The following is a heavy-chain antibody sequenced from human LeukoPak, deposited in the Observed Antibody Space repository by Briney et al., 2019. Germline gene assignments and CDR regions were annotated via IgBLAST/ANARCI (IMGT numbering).Heavy chain of an antibody. CDR1: GFTFSSYA. D-gene: IGHD3-16*01. Sequence: GGSLGLSCAASGFTFSSYAMSWVRQAPGKGLEWVSAISGSGGSTYYADSVKGRFTISRDNSKNTLYLQMNSLRAEDTAVYYCARVRGIMITFGGAAAFDPWGQGTLVTVPS. CDR2: ISGSGGST. CDR3: ARVRGIMITFGGAAAFDP. V-gene: IGHV3-23*01. J-gene: IGHJ5*02.